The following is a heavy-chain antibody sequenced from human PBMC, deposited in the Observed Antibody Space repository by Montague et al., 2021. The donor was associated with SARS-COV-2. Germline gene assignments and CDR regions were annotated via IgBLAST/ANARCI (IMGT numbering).Heavy chain of an antibody. Sequence: SETLSLTCTVSGGSISSYYRSWIRQPPGKGLEWIGYIYYSGSTNYNPSLKSRVTISVDTSKNQFSLKLSSVTAADTAVYYCARHGRGRYYNYYGMDVWGQGTTVTVSS. V-gene: IGHV4-59*08. CDR2: IYYSGST. D-gene: IGHD1-26*01. CDR1: GGSISSYY. J-gene: IGHJ6*02. CDR3: ARHGRGRYYNYYGMDV.